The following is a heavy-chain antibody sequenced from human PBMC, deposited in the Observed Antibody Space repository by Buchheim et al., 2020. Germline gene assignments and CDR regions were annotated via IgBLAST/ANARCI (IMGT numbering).Heavy chain of an antibody. CDR1: GFTFSSYG. Sequence: QVQLVESGGGVVQPGRSLRLSCAASGFTFSSYGMHWVRQAPGKGLEWVAVIWYDGSNKYYADSVKGRFTISRDNSKKTLYLQMNSLRAEDTAVYYCAREQRWLQLGIFDYWGQGTL. CDR3: AREQRWLQLGIFDY. D-gene: IGHD5-24*01. V-gene: IGHV3-33*01. J-gene: IGHJ4*02. CDR2: IWYDGSNK.